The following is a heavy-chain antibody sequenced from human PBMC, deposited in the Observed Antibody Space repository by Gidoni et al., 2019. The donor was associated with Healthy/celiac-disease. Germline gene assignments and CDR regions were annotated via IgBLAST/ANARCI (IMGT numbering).Heavy chain of an antibody. CDR2: ISSSGSTI. Sequence: QVQLVESGGGLVKPGGSLRLSCAASGFPFSTYYMIWIRQAPGKGLEWVSYISSSGSTIYYADSVKGRFTISRDNAKNSLYLQMNSLRAEDTAVYYCARAAGAVARRYYYYGMDVWGQGTTVTVSS. CDR3: ARAAGAVARRYYYYGMDV. J-gene: IGHJ6*02. V-gene: IGHV3-11*01. D-gene: IGHD6-19*01. CDR1: GFPFSTYY.